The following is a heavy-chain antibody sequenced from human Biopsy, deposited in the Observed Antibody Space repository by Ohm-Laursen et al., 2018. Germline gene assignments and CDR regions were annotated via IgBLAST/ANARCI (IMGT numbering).Heavy chain of an antibody. CDR1: GGSFSGYD. D-gene: IGHD4/OR15-4a*01. CDR2: FSHTGTT. CDR3: ARGPYGDNAGAFDV. V-gene: IGHV4-34*01. J-gene: IGHJ3*01. Sequence: GTLSLTCTVDGGSFSGYDWTWIRQPPGKGLEWVGEFSHTGTTIYNPSLESRLTMSVDKSKNHFSLRLTSVTAADTATYFCARGPYGDNAGAFDVWGQGTVVTVSS.